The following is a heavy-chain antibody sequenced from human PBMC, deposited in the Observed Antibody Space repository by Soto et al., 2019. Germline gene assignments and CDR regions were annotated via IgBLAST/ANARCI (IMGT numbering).Heavy chain of an antibody. J-gene: IGHJ4*02. D-gene: IGHD6-13*01. CDR1: GFTFSNYE. CDR3: ARKEAAAGTLDY. Sequence: EVHLAESGGGLVPPGGSLRLSCAASGFTFSNYEMNWVRQAPGTGLEWVSYIDSSGRSLYYADSVKGRFTISRDNAKNSLYLQMNSLRAEDTAVYYCARKEAAAGTLDYWGQGTLVTVSS. V-gene: IGHV3-48*03. CDR2: IDSSGRSL.